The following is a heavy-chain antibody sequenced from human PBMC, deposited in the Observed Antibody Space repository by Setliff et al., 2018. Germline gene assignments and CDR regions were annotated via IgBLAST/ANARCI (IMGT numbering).Heavy chain of an antibody. CDR2: ISPYSGNT. Sequence: VASVKVSCKTSGFGFTTFGFSWVRQAPGQGLEWLGSISPYSGNTNYPQWLQDRVTMTIDTSATTVYMELQSLRSDATAVYYCVRSSAPQVVLAAEFDFWGQGTPVTGSS. V-gene: IGHV1-18*01. D-gene: IGHD6-19*01. J-gene: IGHJ4*02. CDR1: GFGFTTFG. CDR3: VRSSAPQVVLAAEFDF.